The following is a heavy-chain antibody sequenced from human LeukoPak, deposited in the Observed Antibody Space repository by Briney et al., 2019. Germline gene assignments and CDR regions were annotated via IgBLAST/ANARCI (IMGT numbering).Heavy chain of an antibody. D-gene: IGHD3-16*01. J-gene: IGHJ4*02. CDR2: IKQDGSEK. V-gene: IGHV3-7*01. CDR1: GFTFSNYW. CDR3: ARLGPNMITFGGVNRDFDY. Sequence: HSGGSLRLSCAASGFTFSNYWMSWVRQAPGKGLEWVANIKQDGSEKYYVDSVKGRFTISRNNAKNSLYLQMNSLRAEDTAVYYCARLGPNMITFGGVNRDFDYWGQGTRVTVSS.